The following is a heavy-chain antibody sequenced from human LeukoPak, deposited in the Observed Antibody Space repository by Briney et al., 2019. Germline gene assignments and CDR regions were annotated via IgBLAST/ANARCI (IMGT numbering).Heavy chain of an antibody. CDR1: GFTFSSHS. CDR3: AKVGDGDYVTAFDY. CDR2: INSDGSTT. V-gene: IGHV3-74*01. J-gene: IGHJ4*02. D-gene: IGHD4-17*01. Sequence: PGGSLRLSCAASGFTFSSHSMNWVRQAPGKGLVWVSNINSDGSTTTYADSVKGRFTISRDNSKNTLYLQMNSLRAEDTAVYYCAKVGDGDYVTAFDYWGQGTLVTVSS.